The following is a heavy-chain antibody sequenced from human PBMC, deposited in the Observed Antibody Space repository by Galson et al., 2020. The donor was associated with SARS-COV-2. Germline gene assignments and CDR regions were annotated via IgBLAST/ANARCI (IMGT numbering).Heavy chain of an antibody. V-gene: IGHV3-30*03. J-gene: IGHJ4*02. CDR2: ISYDGSNK. CDR1: GFTFSSYG. CDR3: AAGLLDYFDY. D-gene: IGHD2-15*01. Sequence: GQSLKISCAASGFTFSSYGMHWVRQAPGKGLEWVAVISYDGSNKYYADSVKGRFTISRDNSKNTLYLQMNSLRAEDTAVYYCAAGLLDYFDYWGQGTLVTVSS.